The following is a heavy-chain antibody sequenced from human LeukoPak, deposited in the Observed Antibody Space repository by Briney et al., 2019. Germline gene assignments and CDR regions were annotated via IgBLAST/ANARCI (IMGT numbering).Heavy chain of an antibody. CDR2: IKRDGTEK. J-gene: IGHJ4*02. Sequence: GGSLRLSCAASRFIFNTYWMSWVRQAPGKGLEWVATIKRDGTEKYYVDPVKGRFTISRDNAKNSLYPQMNSLRVEDTAVYYCARLVGDRTIYDYWGQGTLVTVSS. D-gene: IGHD1-26*01. CDR3: ARLVGDRTIYDY. CDR1: RFIFNTYW. V-gene: IGHV3-7*01.